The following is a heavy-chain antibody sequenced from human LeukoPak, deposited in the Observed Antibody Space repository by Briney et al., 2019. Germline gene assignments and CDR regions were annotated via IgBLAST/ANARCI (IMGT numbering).Heavy chain of an antibody. CDR2: IRYDGRNK. CDR1: GFTFSTYG. J-gene: IGHJ4*02. D-gene: IGHD3-10*01. V-gene: IGHV3-30*02. Sequence: GGSLRLSCAASGFTFSTYGMHWVRQAPGKGLEWVAFIRYDGRNKYYADSVKGRFTISRDNAKNSLYLQMNSLRAEDTAVYYCARDPEGGYYGSGTQNGYWGQGTLVTVSS. CDR3: ARDPEGGYYGSGTQNGY.